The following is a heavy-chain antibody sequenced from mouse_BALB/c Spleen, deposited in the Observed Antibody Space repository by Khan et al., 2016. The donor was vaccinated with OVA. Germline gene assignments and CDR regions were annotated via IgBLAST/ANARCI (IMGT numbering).Heavy chain of an antibody. J-gene: IGHJ2*01. V-gene: IGHV1-76*01. CDR2: IYPGTDNT. CDR1: GYTFTSYW. CDR3: AREESLDNIDS. Sequence: QVQLKESGAELVRPGASVKLSCKTSGYTFTSYWIYWVKQRSGQGLEWIARIYPGTDNTYYNEKFKDKATLTADKSSSTAYMQLSSLRSEVSAVLVRAREESLDNIDSWGQGTTLTVSS. D-gene: IGHD3-3*01.